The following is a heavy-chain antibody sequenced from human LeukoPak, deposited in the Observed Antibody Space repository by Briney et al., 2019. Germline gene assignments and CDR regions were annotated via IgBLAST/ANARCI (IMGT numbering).Heavy chain of an antibody. J-gene: IGHJ4*02. V-gene: IGHV4-30-2*01. D-gene: IGHD3-22*01. Sequence: SETLSLTCAVSGGSISSGGYSWTWIRQPPGKGLEWIGYIYHSGSAYYNPSLKSRVSISVERSKNQFSLSLPSVTAADTAVYFCASGNYYDSSGYYSNWGQGTLVTVSS. CDR3: ASGNYYDSSGYYSN. CDR2: IYHSGSA. CDR1: GGSISSGGYS.